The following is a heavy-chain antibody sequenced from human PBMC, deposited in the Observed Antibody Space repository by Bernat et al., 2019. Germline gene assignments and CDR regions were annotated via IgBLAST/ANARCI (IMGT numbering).Heavy chain of an antibody. J-gene: IGHJ4*02. D-gene: IGHD6-13*01. CDR2: IIPIFGTA. CDR3: ARPSREQQLVHYPQYYFDY. V-gene: IGHV1-69*01. CDR1: GGTFSSYA. Sequence: QVQLVQSGAEVKKPGSSVKVSCKASGGTFSSYAISWVRQAPGQGLDWMGGIIPIFGTANYAKKFQGRVTITADESTSTAYMELSSLRSEDTAVYYCARPSREQQLVHYPQYYFDYWGQGTLVTVSS.